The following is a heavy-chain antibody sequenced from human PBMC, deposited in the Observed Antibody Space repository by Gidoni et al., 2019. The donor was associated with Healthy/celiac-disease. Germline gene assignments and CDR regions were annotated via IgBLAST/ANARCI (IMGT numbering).Heavy chain of an antibody. CDR2: IWYDGSNK. CDR3: ARDGDYYDSSGMGRGYFDY. CDR1: GFTFSSYG. Sequence: QVQLVESGGGVVQPGRSLRLSCPASGFTFSSYGMHWVRQAPGKGLEWVAVIWYDGSNKYYADSVKGRFTISRDNSKNTLYLQMNSLRAEDTAVYYCARDGDYYDSSGMGRGYFDYWGQGTLVTVSS. D-gene: IGHD3-22*01. J-gene: IGHJ4*02. V-gene: IGHV3-33*01.